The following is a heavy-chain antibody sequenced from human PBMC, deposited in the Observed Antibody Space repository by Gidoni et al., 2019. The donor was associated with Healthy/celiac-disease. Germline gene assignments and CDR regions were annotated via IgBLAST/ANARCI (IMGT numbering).Heavy chain of an antibody. V-gene: IGHV3-21*01. CDR3: ARVLGSGSYAN. D-gene: IGHD1-26*01. CDR2: ISSSSYI. J-gene: IGHJ4*02. CDR1: GFTFSSYS. Sequence: EVQLVESGGGLVKPGGSLRLSCAASGFTFSSYSMNWVRQAPGKGLEWVSSISSSSYIYYADSVKGRFTISRDNAKNSLYLQMNSLRAEDTAVYYCARVLGSGSYANWGQGTLVTVSS.